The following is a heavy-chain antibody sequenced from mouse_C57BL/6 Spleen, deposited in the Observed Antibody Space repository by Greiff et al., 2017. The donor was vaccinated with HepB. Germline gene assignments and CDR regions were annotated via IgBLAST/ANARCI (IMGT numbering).Heavy chain of an antibody. J-gene: IGHJ4*01. CDR2: IYPGGGYT. D-gene: IGHD3-2*02. Sequence: VQLQQSGAELVRPGPSVKMSCKASGYTFTNYWIGWAKQRPGHGLEWIGDIYPGGGYTNYNEKFKGKATLTADKSSSTAYMQFSSLTSEDSAIYYCARWEGYDYAMDYWGQGTSVTVSS. V-gene: IGHV1-63*01. CDR3: ARWEGYDYAMDY. CDR1: GYTFTNYW.